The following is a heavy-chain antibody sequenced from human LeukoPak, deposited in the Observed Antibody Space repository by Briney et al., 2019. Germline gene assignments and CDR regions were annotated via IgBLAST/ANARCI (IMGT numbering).Heavy chain of an antibody. CDR3: ARDRGYYDSSGYYGYFDY. J-gene: IGHJ4*02. V-gene: IGHV3-21*01. CDR1: GFTFSSYS. Sequence: GGSLRLSCAASGFTFSSYSMNWVRQAPGKGLEWVSSISSSSSYIYYADSVKGRITISRDNAKNSLYLQMNSLRAEDTAVYYCARDRGYYDSSGYYGYFDYWGQGTLVTVSS. CDR2: ISSSSSYI. D-gene: IGHD3-22*01.